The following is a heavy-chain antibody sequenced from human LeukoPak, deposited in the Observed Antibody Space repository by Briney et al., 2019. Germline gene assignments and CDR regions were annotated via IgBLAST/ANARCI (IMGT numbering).Heavy chain of an antibody. CDR3: AKVGSSGWYVDYFDY. V-gene: IGHV3-23*01. J-gene: IGHJ4*02. CDR2: ISGSGGST. CDR1: GFTFSSYA. D-gene: IGHD6-19*01. Sequence: PGGSLRLSCAASGFTFSSYAMSWVRQAPGKGLEWVSAISGSGGSTYYADSVKGRFTISRDNSKNTLYLQMNSLRAEDTAVYYCAKVGSSGWYVDYFDYWGQGTLVTVSS.